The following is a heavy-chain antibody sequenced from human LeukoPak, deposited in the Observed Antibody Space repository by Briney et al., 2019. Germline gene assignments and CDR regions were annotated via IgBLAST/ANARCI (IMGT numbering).Heavy chain of an antibody. D-gene: IGHD3-9*01. V-gene: IGHV4-34*01. CDR2: INHSGST. CDR1: GGSFSGYY. Sequence: SETLSLTCAVYGGSFSGYYWSWIRQPPGKGLECVGEINHSGSTNYNTSLKSRVTISVDTSKNQFSLKLSSVTAADTAVYYCARGSYINYDILTGYYSIYYFDYWGQGTLVTVSS. CDR3: ARGSYINYDILTGYYSIYYFDY. J-gene: IGHJ4*02.